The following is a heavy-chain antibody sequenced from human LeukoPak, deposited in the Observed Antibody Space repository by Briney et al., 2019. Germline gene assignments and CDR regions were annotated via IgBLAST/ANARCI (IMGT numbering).Heavy chain of an antibody. CDR3: ARSNPLAYCGGDCYRGAFDI. Sequence: GGSLRLSCAASGFTFSSYAMHWVRQAPGKGLEYVSCISSNGGSTFHADSVKGRFTIARDISKNTLYLQMGSLRAEDMAVYYCARSNPLAYCGGDCYRGAFDIWGQGTMVTVSS. D-gene: IGHD2-21*01. J-gene: IGHJ3*02. CDR1: GFTFSSYA. CDR2: ISSNGGST. V-gene: IGHV3-64*02.